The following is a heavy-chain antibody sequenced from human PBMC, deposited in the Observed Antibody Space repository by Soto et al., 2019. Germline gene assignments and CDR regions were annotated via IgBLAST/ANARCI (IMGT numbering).Heavy chain of an antibody. V-gene: IGHV1-8*01. Sequence: QVQLVQSGAEVKKPGASVRVSCKASGYTFSGYDINWVRQATGQGLEWMGWVSPDSGSTGYAGIFQGQGNLTLEKTTTPAYMDLNILATEDSAVYYCARATELRYVEWSVYRGGNYAMDVWGQGTTVTVSS. CDR1: GYTFSGYD. CDR3: ARATELRYVEWSVYRGGNYAMDV. CDR2: VSPDSGST. D-gene: IGHD3-3*01. J-gene: IGHJ6*02.